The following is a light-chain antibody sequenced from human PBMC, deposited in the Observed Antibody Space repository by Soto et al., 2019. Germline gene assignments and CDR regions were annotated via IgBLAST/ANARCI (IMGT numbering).Light chain of an antibody. CDR3: SSYTSSSTPVYV. Sequence: QSALTQPASVSGSPGQSITISCTGTSSDVGGYHYVSWYQQHPGKAPKLMIYDVSNRPSGVSNRFSGSKSGNTASLTISGLQAEDEADYYCSSYTSSSTPVYVFGTGTKLTVL. CDR1: SSDVGGYHY. J-gene: IGLJ1*01. V-gene: IGLV2-14*01. CDR2: DVS.